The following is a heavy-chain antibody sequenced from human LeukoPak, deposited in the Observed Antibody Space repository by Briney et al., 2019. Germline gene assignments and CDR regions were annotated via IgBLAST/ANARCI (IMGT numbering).Heavy chain of an antibody. CDR3: GGDTIFGVVRQLLP. V-gene: IGHV3-43*02. D-gene: IGHD3-3*01. J-gene: IGHJ5*02. CDR1: GFTFDDYA. Sequence: PGGSLRLSCAASGFTFDDYAMHWVRRAPGKGLEWVSLISGDGGSTYYADSVKGRFTISRDNSKNSLYLQMNSLRTEDTALYYCGGDTIFGVVRQLLPGGQGTLVTVSS. CDR2: ISGDGGST.